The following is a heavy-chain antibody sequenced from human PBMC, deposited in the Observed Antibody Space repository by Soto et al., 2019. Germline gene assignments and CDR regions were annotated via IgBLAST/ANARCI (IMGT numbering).Heavy chain of an antibody. V-gene: IGHV1-69*06. J-gene: IGHJ6*02. CDR1: GGTFSGYA. Sequence: SVKGYCKGSGGTFSGYAINWLRQAPGQGLEWMGGIIPIFATADYAQKFQGQVTISADKSISTAYLQWSSLKASDTAMYYCARLTMVLSYYGMDVWGQGTTVTVSS. CDR2: IIPIFATA. CDR3: ARLTMVLSYYGMDV. D-gene: IGHD3-10*01.